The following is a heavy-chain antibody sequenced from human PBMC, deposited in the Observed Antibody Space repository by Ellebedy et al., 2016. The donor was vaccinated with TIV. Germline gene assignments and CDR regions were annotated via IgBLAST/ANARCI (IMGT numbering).Heavy chain of an antibody. CDR1: GFTFSSYA. J-gene: IGHJ4*02. D-gene: IGHD3-10*01. V-gene: IGHV3-64D*06. CDR3: VKEYGPPSLFDY. CDR2: ISTNGGST. Sequence: PGGSLRLSCSASGFTFSSYAMHWVRQAPGKGLEHPSTISTNGGSTFYVDSVKGRFTISRDNSKNTLYLQMSSLRPEDTAVYYCVKEYGPPSLFDYWGQGTLVTVSS.